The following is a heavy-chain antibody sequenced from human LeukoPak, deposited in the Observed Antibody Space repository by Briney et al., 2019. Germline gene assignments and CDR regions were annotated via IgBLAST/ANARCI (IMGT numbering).Heavy chain of an antibody. D-gene: IGHD3-10*01. CDR3: ARGPPRVGVITEVNN. J-gene: IGHJ4*01. CDR1: GYSFTSYW. Sequence: GESLKISCKGSGYSFTSYWIGWVRQMPGKGLEWMGVIYPGDSDTRYSPSFQGQVTISADKSINTAYLQWSSLKASDTAMYYFARGPPRVGVITEVNNWGQERWSPSPQ. V-gene: IGHV5-51*01. CDR2: IYPGDSDT.